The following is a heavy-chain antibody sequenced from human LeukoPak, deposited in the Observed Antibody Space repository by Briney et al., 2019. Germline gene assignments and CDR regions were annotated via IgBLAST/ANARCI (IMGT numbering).Heavy chain of an antibody. J-gene: IGHJ3*02. CDR3: ASAYTAMAFDI. V-gene: IGHV1-46*01. CDR1: GYTFTSYY. Sequence: ASVKVSCKASGYTFTSYYKHWVRQAPGQGLEWMGIINPSGGSTSYAQKFQGRVTMTRDMSTSTVYMEPSSLRSEDTAVYYCASAYTAMAFDIWGQGTMVTVSS. D-gene: IGHD5-18*01. CDR2: INPSGGST.